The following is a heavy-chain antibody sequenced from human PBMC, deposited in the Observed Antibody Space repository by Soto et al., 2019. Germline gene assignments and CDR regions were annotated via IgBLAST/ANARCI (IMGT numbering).Heavy chain of an antibody. CDR3: AKNWGFLEWLFDY. J-gene: IGHJ4*02. V-gene: IGHV3-23*01. D-gene: IGHD3-3*01. CDR2: ISGSGGST. Sequence: LRLSCAASGFTFSSYAMSWVRQAPGKGLEWVSAISGSGGSTYYADSVKGRFTISRDNSKNTLYLQMNSLRAEDTAVYYCAKNWGFLEWLFDYWGQGTLVTVPQ. CDR1: GFTFSSYA.